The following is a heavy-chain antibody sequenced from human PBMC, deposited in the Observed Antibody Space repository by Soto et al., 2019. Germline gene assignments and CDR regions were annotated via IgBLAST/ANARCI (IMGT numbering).Heavy chain of an antibody. CDR2: IIPIFGTA. CDR1: GGTFSNYT. Sequence: GXSVKVSCTSSGGTFSNYTVHWVRQAPGQGLEWMGGIIPIFGTANYAQKFQGRVTITADESTSTAYMELSSLRSEDTAVYYCERTLHFEVTNAFDHWAQGTLVTVSS. V-gene: IGHV1-69*13. J-gene: IGHJ4*02. CDR3: ERTLHFEVTNAFDH. D-gene: IGHD4-17*01.